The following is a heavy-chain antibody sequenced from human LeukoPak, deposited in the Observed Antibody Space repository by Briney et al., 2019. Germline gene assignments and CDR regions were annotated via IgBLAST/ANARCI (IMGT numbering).Heavy chain of an antibody. CDR1: GYTFSNYG. CDR2: ISAYNGNT. J-gene: IGHJ1*01. Sequence: ASVKVSCKASGYTFSNYGMTWVRQAPGQGLEWMGWISAYNGNTNYAQKLQGRVTMTTDTSTSTAYMELRSLRSDDTAVYYCARDSSSWSHAEYFQHWGQGTLVTVSS. CDR3: ARDSSSWSHAEYFQH. V-gene: IGHV1-18*01. D-gene: IGHD6-13*01.